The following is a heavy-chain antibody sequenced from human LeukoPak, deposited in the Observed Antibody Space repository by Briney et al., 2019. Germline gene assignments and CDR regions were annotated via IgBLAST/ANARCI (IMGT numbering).Heavy chain of an antibody. V-gene: IGHV3-23*01. J-gene: IGHJ4*02. CDR1: GFTFSSYA. CDR3: AKDFRFDCSGGSCYPYYFDY. Sequence: PGGSLRLSCAASGFTFSSYAMSWVRQAPGKGLEWVSAISGSGGSTYYADSVKGRFTISRDNSKNTLYLQMNSLRAEDTAVYYRAKDFRFDCSGGSCYPYYFDYWGQGTLVTVSS. D-gene: IGHD2-15*01. CDR2: ISGSGGST.